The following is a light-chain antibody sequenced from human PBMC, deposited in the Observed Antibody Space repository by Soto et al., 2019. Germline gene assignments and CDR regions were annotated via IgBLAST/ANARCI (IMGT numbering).Light chain of an antibody. Sequence: DIQMTQSPSSLSASVGDRVTITCRASQYICRYLNWYQKKPGKAPMLLIYDAPSLQSGVPQRFSGSGSGTYFSVTISSLQPEDYATFYCQQSFASPPLTFGGRTKVEIK. J-gene: IGKJ4*01. CDR1: QYICRY. CDR3: QQSFASPPLT. V-gene: IGKV1-39*01. CDR2: DAP.